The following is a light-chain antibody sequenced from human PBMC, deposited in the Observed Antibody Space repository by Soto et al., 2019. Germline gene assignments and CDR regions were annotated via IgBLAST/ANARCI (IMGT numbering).Light chain of an antibody. Sequence: DIVMPQSPDSLAVSLFERAPCNXYPRQSVISSSNNKNYLAWYQQKPGQPPKLLIYWASTRESGVPDRFSGSGSGTDFTLTIGSLQAEDVAVYYCQQYYTTPAITFGQGTRLENK. CDR3: QQYYTTPAIT. CDR1: QSVISSSNNKNY. V-gene: IGKV4-1*01. J-gene: IGKJ5*01. CDR2: WAS.